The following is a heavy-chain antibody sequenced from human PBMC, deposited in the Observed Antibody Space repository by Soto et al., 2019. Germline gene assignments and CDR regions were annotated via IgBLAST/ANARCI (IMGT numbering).Heavy chain of an antibody. CDR1: GFSLSTSGVC. Sequence: SGPTLVNPTQTLTLTCTFSGFSLSTSGVCVSWIRQPPGKALEWLARIDWDDDKYYSTSLKTRLTISKDTSKNQVVLTMTNMDPVDTATYYCARSRIVGATRDYGMDVWGQGTTVTVSS. J-gene: IGHJ6*02. D-gene: IGHD1-26*01. CDR2: IDWDDDK. CDR3: ARSRIVGATRDYGMDV. V-gene: IGHV2-70*11.